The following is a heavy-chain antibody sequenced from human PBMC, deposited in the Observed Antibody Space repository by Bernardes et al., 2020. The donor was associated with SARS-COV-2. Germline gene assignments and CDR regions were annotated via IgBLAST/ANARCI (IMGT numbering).Heavy chain of an antibody. CDR2: ISWNSAYI. Sequence: GGSLRLSCETSGFIFDDFSMHWVRQAPGKGLEWVSSISWNSAYIVYATSVRGRFTTSRDNAQKSVSLQMNSLRSEDTARYYCVKDIATSYSETSGYGDAFEMWGQGTEVTVSS. D-gene: IGHD3-22*01. J-gene: IGHJ3*02. CDR1: GFIFDDFS. V-gene: IGHV3-9*01. CDR3: VKDIATSYSETSGYGDAFEM.